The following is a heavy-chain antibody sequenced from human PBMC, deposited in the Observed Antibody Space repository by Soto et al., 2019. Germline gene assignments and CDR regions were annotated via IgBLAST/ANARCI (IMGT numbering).Heavy chain of an antibody. V-gene: IGHV3-73*01. Sequence: GGSLRLSCAASGFTFSGSAMHWVRQASGKGLEWVGRIRSKANSYATAYAASVKGRFTISRDDSKNTAYLQMNSLKTEDTAVYYCTRHAGFLGGGQGIDYWGQGTLVTVSS. D-gene: IGHD3-10*01. J-gene: IGHJ4*02. CDR1: GFTFSGSA. CDR3: TRHAGFLGGGQGIDY. CDR2: IRSKANSYAT.